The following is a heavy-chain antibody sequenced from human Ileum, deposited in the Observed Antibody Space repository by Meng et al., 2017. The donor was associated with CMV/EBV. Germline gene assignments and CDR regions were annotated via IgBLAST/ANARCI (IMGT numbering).Heavy chain of an antibody. Sequence: SWRLSCAAYGVTFITYRMNWGRQAPGKGLVWVSRNDADGSNTIYADSVKGRFTISRDNAKNTLYLQMNSVRADDTAVYYCTRGVRDSWGQGTLVTVSS. CDR3: TRGVRDS. CDR1: GVTFITYR. V-gene: IGHV3-74*01. D-gene: IGHD3-10*01. J-gene: IGHJ4*02. CDR2: NDADGSNT.